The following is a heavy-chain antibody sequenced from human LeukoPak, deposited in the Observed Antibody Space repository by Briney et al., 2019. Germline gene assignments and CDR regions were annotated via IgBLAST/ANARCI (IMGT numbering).Heavy chain of an antibody. J-gene: IGHJ4*02. CDR1: GFTFSSYS. D-gene: IGHD2-2*01. CDR2: IRFTGSYI. CDR3: AKDMRYCSSTSCLVFDY. V-gene: IGHV3-21*04. Sequence: GGSLRLSCAASGFTFSSYSMNWVRQAPGRGLEWVSSIRFTGSYIYYADSVKGRFTISRDDAKNLLSLQMISLRVEDTAVYYCAKDMRYCSSTSCLVFDYWGQGTLVTVSS.